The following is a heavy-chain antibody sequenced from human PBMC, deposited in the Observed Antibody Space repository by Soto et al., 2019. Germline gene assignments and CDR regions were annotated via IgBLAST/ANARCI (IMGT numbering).Heavy chain of an antibody. D-gene: IGHD2-21*01. CDR3: ARADGGNSPFDY. J-gene: IGHJ4*02. CDR1: GYTFTTYY. V-gene: IGHV1-46*01. Sequence: ASVKVSCKASGYTFTTYYMHWVRQAPGQGLHWMGMISPSGGSTTYAQKFQGRVTMTRDTSTSTVYMEVSSLRFEDAAVYYCARADGGNSPFDYWGQG. CDR2: ISPSGGST.